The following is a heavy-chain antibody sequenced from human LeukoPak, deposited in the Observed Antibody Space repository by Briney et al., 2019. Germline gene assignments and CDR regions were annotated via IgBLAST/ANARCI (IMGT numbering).Heavy chain of an antibody. D-gene: IGHD3-22*01. CDR3: ARGSIHYYDSSGSNDY. CDR2: ISSSGSTI. V-gene: IGHV3-11*01. J-gene: IGHJ4*02. Sequence: GGSLRLSCAASGFTFSDYYVSWIRQAPGKGLEWVSYISSSGSTIYYADSVKGRFTISRDNAKNSLYLQMNSLRAEDTAVYYCARGSIHYYDSSGSNDYWGQGTLVTVSS. CDR1: GFTFSDYY.